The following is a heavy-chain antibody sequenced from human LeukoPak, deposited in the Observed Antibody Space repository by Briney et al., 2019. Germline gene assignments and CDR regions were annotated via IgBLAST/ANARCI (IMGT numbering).Heavy chain of an antibody. CDR2: INHSGST. J-gene: IGHJ4*02. V-gene: IGHV4-34*01. D-gene: IGHD3-10*01. Sequence: SETLSLTCAVYGGTFSGYYWSWIRQPPGKGLEWIGEINHSGSTNYNPSLKSRVTISVDKSKNQFSLKLSSVTAADTAVYYCARGNYYGSGARGGYFDYWGQGTLVTVSS. CDR1: GGTFSGYY. CDR3: ARGNYYGSGARGGYFDY.